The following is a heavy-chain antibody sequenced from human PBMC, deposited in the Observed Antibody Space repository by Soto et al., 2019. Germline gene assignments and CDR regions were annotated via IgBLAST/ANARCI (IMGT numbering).Heavy chain of an antibody. D-gene: IGHD3-9*01. CDR3: ARYGYDIGPDY. CDR1: GDSVTSHY. V-gene: IGHV4-59*02. J-gene: IGHJ4*02. CDR2: MHYTGFS. Sequence: SETLSLTCSFSGDSVTSHYLTWIRQSPEKGLEWIGYMHYTGFSHYNHSLKSRLTISVDTSKNQFTLKLTSVTVADTAVYYCARYGYDIGPDYWGQGTLVTVSS.